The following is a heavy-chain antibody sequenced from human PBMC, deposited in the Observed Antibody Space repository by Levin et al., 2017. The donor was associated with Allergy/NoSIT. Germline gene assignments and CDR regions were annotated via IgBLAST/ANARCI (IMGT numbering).Heavy chain of an antibody. CDR1: GGTFSSYA. CDR3: ARDRRNDVIAAVLRESGYFDL. J-gene: IGHJ2*01. V-gene: IGHV1-69*06. CDR2: IIPIFGTA. Sequence: ASVKVSCKASGGTFSSYAISWVRQAPGQGLEWMGGIIPIFGTANYAQKFQGRVTITADKSTSTAYMELSSLRSEDTAVYYCARDRRNDVIAAVLRESGYFDLWGRGTLVTVSS. D-gene: IGHD6-13*01.